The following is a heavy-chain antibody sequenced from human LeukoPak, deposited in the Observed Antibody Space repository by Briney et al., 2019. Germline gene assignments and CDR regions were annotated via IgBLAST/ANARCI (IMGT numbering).Heavy chain of an antibody. J-gene: IGHJ4*02. Sequence: GGSLRLSCSASGLTFSVHYMHWVRQAPGKGLEYVSTISDNGDDTCYADSVKGRFIISRDISKNTLYLQMNCLRVEDTAVYYCIKDLSGTWSFDYWGQGTLLIVSS. V-gene: IGHV3-64D*08. D-gene: IGHD1-26*01. CDR2: ISDNGDDT. CDR3: IKDLSGTWSFDY. CDR1: GLTFSVHY.